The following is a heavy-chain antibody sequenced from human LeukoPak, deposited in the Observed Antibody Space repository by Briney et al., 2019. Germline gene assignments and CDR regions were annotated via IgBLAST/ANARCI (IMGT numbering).Heavy chain of an antibody. Sequence: PGGSLRLSCAASGFTFSSYSMNWVRQAPGKGLEWVSSISSGSVYMYYADSVKGRFTISRDNAKNSLYLQMNSLRAEDTAVYYCARGATRIAAAVNYFDYWGQGTLVTVSS. V-gene: IGHV3-21*01. J-gene: IGHJ4*02. D-gene: IGHD6-25*01. CDR2: ISSGSVYM. CDR1: GFTFSSYS. CDR3: ARGATRIAAAVNYFDY.